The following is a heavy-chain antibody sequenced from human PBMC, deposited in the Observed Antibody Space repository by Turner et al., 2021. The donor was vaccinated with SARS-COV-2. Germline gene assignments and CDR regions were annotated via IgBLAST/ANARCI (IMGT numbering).Heavy chain of an antibody. CDR3: ASAFFYDSSGYYDYFDH. CDR1: GGSISSSSYY. J-gene: IGHJ4*02. Sequence: QLQLQESGPGLVKPSEPLSLTCTVSGGSISSSSYYWGWIRQSPGKGLEWIGNIYYSGRSYYSPSLESRVTISVDTSKNQFSLRLSSVTAADTAVYYCASAFFYDSSGYYDYFDHWGQGTLVTVSS. CDR2: IYYSGRS. D-gene: IGHD3-22*01. V-gene: IGHV4-39*01.